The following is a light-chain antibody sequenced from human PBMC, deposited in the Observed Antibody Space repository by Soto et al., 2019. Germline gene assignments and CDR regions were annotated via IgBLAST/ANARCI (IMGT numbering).Light chain of an antibody. V-gene: IGKV3-20*01. Sequence: EIVLTQSPGTLSLSPGERATLSCRASQSVSSSYLAWYQQKPGQAPRLLIYGASSRATGIPDRFSGSGSGTDFTLTISRMEPEDFAAYYCQQYGSSPHTFGGGNKVEIK. J-gene: IGKJ4*01. CDR1: QSVSSSY. CDR3: QQYGSSPHT. CDR2: GAS.